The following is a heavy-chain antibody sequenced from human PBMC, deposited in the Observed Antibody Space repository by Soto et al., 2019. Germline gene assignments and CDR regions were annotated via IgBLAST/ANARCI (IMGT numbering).Heavy chain of an antibody. V-gene: IGHV2-5*02. CDR2: IYWDDDK. Sequence: SGPTLVNPTQNLTLTCTFSGSSLSTSGVGVGWIRQPPGKALEWLALIYWDDDKRYSPSLKSRLTITKDTSKNQVVLTMTNMDPVDTATYYCARCMGYCSSTSCYAPFDYWDQGTLVTVSS. CDR1: GSSLSTSGVG. J-gene: IGHJ4*02. CDR3: ARCMGYCSSTSCYAPFDY. D-gene: IGHD2-2*01.